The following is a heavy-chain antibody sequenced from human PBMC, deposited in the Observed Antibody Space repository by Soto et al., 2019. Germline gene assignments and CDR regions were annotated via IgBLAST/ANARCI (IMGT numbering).Heavy chain of an antibody. D-gene: IGHD6-6*01. J-gene: IGHJ4*02. CDR2: MNPNSGNT. V-gene: IGHV1-8*01. CDR1: GYSLTSCA. Sequence: GAPAKASCKACGYSLTSCAINWVRQATGQGLEWMGWMNPNSGNTGYAQKFQGRVTMTRNTSISTAYMELSSLRSEDTAVYYCARSTAAPDWGQGTLVTVSS. CDR3: ARSTAAPD.